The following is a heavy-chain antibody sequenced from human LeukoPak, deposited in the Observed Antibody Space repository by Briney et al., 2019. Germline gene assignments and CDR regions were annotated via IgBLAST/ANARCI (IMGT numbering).Heavy chain of an antibody. J-gene: IGHJ6*03. V-gene: IGHV1-46*01. D-gene: IGHD3-10*01. Sequence: ASVKVSCKASGYTFTSYYMHWVRQAPGQGLEWMGIINPSGGSTSYAQKFQGRVTMTRDMSTSTVYMELSSLRSEDTAVYYCARRYGSGLHYYYMDVWGKGTTVTVSS. CDR3: ARRYGSGLHYYYMDV. CDR2: INPSGGST. CDR1: GYTFTSYY.